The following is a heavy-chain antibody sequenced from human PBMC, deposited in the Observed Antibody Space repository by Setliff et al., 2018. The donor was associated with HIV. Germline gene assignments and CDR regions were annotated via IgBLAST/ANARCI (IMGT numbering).Heavy chain of an antibody. V-gene: IGHV3-43D*03. CDR1: GFIFDDHA. J-gene: IGHJ4*02. D-gene: IGHD3-10*01. CDR2: ITWNGDRA. CDR3: AKGPTGSGSSYLDF. Sequence: ETLSLSCAASGFIFDDHAMHWVRQVPGKGLEWVSLITWNGDRAYYTDSVKGRFTVSRDNSKNSFYLQMNSLRDEYTGLYYCAKGPTGSGSSYLDFWGQGTLVTVSS.